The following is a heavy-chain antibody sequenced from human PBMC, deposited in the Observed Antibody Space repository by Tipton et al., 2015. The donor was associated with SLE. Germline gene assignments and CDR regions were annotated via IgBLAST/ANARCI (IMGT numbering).Heavy chain of an antibody. D-gene: IGHD6-19*01. CDR1: GGSISSSSYY. J-gene: IGHJ5*02. V-gene: IGHV4-39*01. CDR2: IYYSGST. Sequence: TLSLTCTVSGGSISSSSYYWGWIRPPPGKGLEWIGSIYYSGSTYYNPSLKSRGTISVDTSKNQFSLKLSSVTAADTAVYYCARPMGGYSSGWGNWFDPWGQGTLVTVSS. CDR3: ARPMGGYSSGWGNWFDP.